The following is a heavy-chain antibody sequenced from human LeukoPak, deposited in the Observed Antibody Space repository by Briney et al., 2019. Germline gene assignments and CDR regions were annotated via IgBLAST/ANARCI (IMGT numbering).Heavy chain of an antibody. CDR3: ARYRRDNTYFLDY. D-gene: IGHD2-2*02. J-gene: IGHJ4*02. V-gene: IGHV4-59*11. CDR2: IYDTGDA. Sequence: PSETLSLTCAVSGVSINGHYWSWIRQPPGERLEWIGYIYDTGDANYNPSLSSRVTMSVDTSNNQFSLTLRSVTAADTAVYCCARYRRDNTYFLDYWGQGTLVTVFS. CDR1: GVSINGHY.